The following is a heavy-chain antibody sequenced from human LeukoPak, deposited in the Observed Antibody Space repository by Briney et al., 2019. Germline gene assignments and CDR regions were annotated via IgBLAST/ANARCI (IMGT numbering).Heavy chain of an antibody. CDR3: ARSLIVASEDY. V-gene: IGHV3-11*04. D-gene: IGHD3-22*01. J-gene: IGHJ4*02. CDR1: SFRFDSFY. CDR2: ISASGAVP. Sequence: GGSLTLSCAASSFRFDSFYMGWIRQVPGKGLDYIALISASGAVPYYAESVEGRFTISRDNAKNSVSLQMNSLSADDTAIYNCARSLIVASEDYWGQGTQVIVSS.